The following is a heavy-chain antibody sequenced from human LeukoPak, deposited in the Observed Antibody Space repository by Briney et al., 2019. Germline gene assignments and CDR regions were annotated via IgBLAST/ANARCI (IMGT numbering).Heavy chain of an antibody. CDR2: IYYSGST. D-gene: IGHD6-19*01. J-gene: IGHJ4*02. CDR3: ARGAVAGHFDY. V-gene: IGHV4-59*01. Sequence: PSETLSLTCVVYGGSFSGYYWSWIRQPPGKGLEWIGYIYYSGSTNYNPSLKSRVTISVDTSKNQFSLKLSSVTAADTAVYYCARGAVAGHFDYWGQGTLVTVSS. CDR1: GGSFSGYY.